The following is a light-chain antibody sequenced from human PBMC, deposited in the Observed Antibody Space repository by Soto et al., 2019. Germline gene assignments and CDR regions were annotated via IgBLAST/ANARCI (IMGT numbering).Light chain of an antibody. Sequence: EIVMTQSPATLSLSPGERASLSCRASQSVNRNLAWYQQKPGQAPRLLIYGSSTRATGFPARFSGSGSGTEFTLTISSLQSEDFAVYYCQQYNNWPGTFGQGTKVEIK. CDR3: QQYNNWPGT. V-gene: IGKV3-15*01. CDR1: QSVNRN. CDR2: GSS. J-gene: IGKJ1*01.